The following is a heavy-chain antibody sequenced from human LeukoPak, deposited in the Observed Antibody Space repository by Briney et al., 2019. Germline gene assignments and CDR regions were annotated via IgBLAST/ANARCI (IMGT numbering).Heavy chain of an antibody. Sequence: PGGSLRLSCAASGFTFSSYSMNWVRQAPGKGLEWVSAISGSGGSTYYADSVKGRFTISRDNSKNTLYLQMNSLRAEDTAVYYCAKVSYGSGSYYTDWGQGTLVTVSS. CDR2: ISGSGGST. CDR1: GFTFSSYS. D-gene: IGHD3-10*01. V-gene: IGHV3-23*01. J-gene: IGHJ4*02. CDR3: AKVSYGSGSYYTD.